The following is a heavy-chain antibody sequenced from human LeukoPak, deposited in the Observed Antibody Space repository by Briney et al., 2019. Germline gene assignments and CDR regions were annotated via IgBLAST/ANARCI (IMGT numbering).Heavy chain of an antibody. CDR2: ISIDGRNE. J-gene: IGHJ5*02. D-gene: IGHD4-17*01. Sequence: GGSLRLSCAASGFTFSTYAIHWVRQAPGKGLEWVAVISIDGRNEHYADSVKGRFTISRDNSKSTLYLQMNSLRAEDTAVYYCARYHDYGDYKRYFDPWGQGTLVTVSS. V-gene: IGHV3-30*04. CDR3: ARYHDYGDYKRYFDP. CDR1: GFTFSTYA.